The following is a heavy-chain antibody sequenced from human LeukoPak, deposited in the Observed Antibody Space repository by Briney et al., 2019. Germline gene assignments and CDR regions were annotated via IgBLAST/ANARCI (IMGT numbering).Heavy chain of an antibody. D-gene: IGHD1-26*01. J-gene: IGHJ4*02. CDR1: GLTLSNYW. Sequence: PGGSLRLSCTASGLTLSNYWMIWVRQAPGKGLQWGAKIKQDGSEKYYVDSVKGRFTISRDNAENSLYLQMNSLRVEDTAVYYCAARSSGNPYFWGQGTLVTVSS. CDR3: AARSSGNPYF. V-gene: IGHV3-7*03. CDR2: IKQDGSEK.